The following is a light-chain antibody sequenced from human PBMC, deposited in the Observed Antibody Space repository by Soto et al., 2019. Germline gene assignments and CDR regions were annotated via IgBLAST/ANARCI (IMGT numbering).Light chain of an antibody. CDR2: AAS. CDR3: QQLNSYPLT. CDR1: QGISSY. V-gene: IGKV1-9*01. J-gene: IGKJ4*01. Sequence: DIQLTQSPSFLSASVGDRVTITCRASQGISSYLAWYQQKPGKAPKLLIYAASTLQSGVPSRFSGSGSGTEFTLTLSSLQPEDFATYYCQQLNSYPLTFGGVTKVEIK.